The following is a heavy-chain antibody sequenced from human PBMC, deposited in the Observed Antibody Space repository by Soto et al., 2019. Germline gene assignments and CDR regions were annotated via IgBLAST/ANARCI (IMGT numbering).Heavy chain of an antibody. V-gene: IGHV4-59*08. Sequence: SETLSLTCTVSGGSISNYYWSWFRQTPGKGLEWIGYVHDSWGSNYNPSLKSRVAISLDTSKSQFSLKLTSVTATDTAVYYCARQGFGALHGFFDVWGQGTTVTVSS. J-gene: IGHJ6*02. D-gene: IGHD3-10*01. CDR2: VHDSWGS. CDR3: ARQGFGALHGFFDV. CDR1: GGSISNYY.